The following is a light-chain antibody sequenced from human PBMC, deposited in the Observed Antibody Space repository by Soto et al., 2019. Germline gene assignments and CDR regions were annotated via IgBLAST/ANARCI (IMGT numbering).Light chain of an antibody. V-gene: IGKV3-15*01. CDR1: QSVSSN. Sequence: EIVMTQSPATLSVSPGERATLSCRASQSVSSNLAWYQQKPGQAPRLLIYGASTRATGIPARFSGSGSGTELTLSISRLNSDDFAVYYCQKYNNRPPITFGQVTRLEI. CDR3: QKYNNRPPIT. CDR2: GAS. J-gene: IGKJ5*01.